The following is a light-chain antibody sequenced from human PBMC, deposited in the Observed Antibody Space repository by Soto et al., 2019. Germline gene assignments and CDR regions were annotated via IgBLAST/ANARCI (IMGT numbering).Light chain of an antibody. J-gene: IGLJ1*01. V-gene: IGLV2-14*01. CDR3: NSYSSSTTLYL. Sequence: QSALTQPASVSGSPGQSITISCTGTSSDVGGYNYVSWYQQHPGKAPKLMISDVSNRPSGVSIRFSGSTSGNTASLTISGLQAQDEADYYCNSYSSSTTLYLSETGTKVTVL. CDR2: DVS. CDR1: SSDVGGYNY.